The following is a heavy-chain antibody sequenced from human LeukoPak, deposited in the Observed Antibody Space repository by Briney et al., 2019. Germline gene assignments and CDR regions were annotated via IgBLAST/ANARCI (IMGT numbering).Heavy chain of an antibody. CDR3: VREREGSNSEH. CDR1: GFTFSNNR. Sequence: PGGSLRLSCEASGFTFSNNRLSWVRQAPGMGLEWVSTIYSDGNTYYPDSVKGRFTISRDGSKNTLYLQLNSLRTEDTAIYYCVREREGSNSEHWGQGTLVTVSS. J-gene: IGHJ1*01. CDR2: IYSDGNT. V-gene: IGHV3-53*01. D-gene: IGHD1-26*01.